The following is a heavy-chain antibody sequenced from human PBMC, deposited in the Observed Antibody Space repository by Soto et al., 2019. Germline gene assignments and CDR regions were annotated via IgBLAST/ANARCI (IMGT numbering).Heavy chain of an antibody. D-gene: IGHD2-15*01. CDR1: VGSISSSY. CDR3: ARDKYCSGGSCRKNWFDP. Sequence: ESLSLTCTVSVGSISSSYWSWIRQPPGKGLEWLAYIYDDGSANYNPSLKSRATISLDMSKNQFSLKLTSVTAADTAVYYCARDKYCSGGSCRKNWFDPWGQGTLVTVSS. J-gene: IGHJ5*02. CDR2: IYDDGSA. V-gene: IGHV4-59*01.